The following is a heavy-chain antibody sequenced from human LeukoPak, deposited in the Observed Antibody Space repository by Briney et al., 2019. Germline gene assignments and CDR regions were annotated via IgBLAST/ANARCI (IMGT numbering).Heavy chain of an antibody. J-gene: IGHJ4*02. CDR3: AKALTGFWSGYYAY. Sequence: PGGSLRLSCAASGFTFSSYGMHWVRQAPGKGLEWVAVISYDGSNKYYADSVKGRFTLSRDNSKNTLYLQMNSLRAEDTAVYYCAKALTGFWSGYYAYWGQGTLVTVSS. CDR2: ISYDGSNK. V-gene: IGHV3-30*18. D-gene: IGHD3-3*01. CDR1: GFTFSSYG.